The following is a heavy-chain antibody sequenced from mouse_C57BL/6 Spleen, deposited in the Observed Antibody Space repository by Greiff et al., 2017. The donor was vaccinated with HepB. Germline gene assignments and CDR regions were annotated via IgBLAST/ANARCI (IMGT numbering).Heavy chain of an antibody. CDR1: GFSLTSYG. D-gene: IGHD2-1*01. CDR2: IWSGGST. CDR3: ARDLLRAFDY. J-gene: IGHJ2*01. Sequence: QVQLQQSGPGLVQPSQSLSITCTVSGFSLTSYGVHWVRQSPGKGLEWLGVIWSGGSTDYNAAFISRLSISKDNSKSQVFFKMNSLQADDTAIYYCARDLLRAFDYWGQGTTLTVSS. V-gene: IGHV2-2*01.